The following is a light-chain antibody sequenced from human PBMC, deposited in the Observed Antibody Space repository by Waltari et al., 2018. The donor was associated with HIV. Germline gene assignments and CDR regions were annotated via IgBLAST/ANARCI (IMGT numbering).Light chain of an antibody. J-gene: IGKJ2*01. CDR2: AAS. Sequence: EIVLTQSPHTLSLSPGERATLSCRASQSLSSSYLAWYQQKPGQAPRLLIYAASNRATVIPDRFSGSGSGTDFTLTISRLEPQDFAVYYCQQFSSSSYTFGQGTKLEIK. CDR3: QQFSSSSYT. CDR1: QSLSSSY. V-gene: IGKV3-20*01.